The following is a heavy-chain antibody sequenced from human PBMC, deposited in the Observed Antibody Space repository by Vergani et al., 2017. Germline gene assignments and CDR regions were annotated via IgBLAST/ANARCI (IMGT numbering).Heavy chain of an antibody. CDR1: GFTLGDYA. J-gene: IGHJ6*02. D-gene: IGHD1-1*01. CDR3: AKNPGISTTRHYYAMDV. Sequence: EVHLVESGGGLVQPGRSLRLSCSGSGFTLGDYAMTWVRQAPGKGLEWVSHISPGASTVSYTDSVTGRFTVSRDNDNNSLTLDMTTLRVEDTAVYYCAKNPGISTTRHYYAMDVWGQGTTVTVSS. CDR2: ISPGASTV. V-gene: IGHV3-48*03.